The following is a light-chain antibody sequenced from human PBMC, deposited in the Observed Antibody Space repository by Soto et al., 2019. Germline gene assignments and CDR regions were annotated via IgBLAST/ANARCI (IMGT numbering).Light chain of an antibody. CDR1: QGIGSW. V-gene: IGKV1-12*01. J-gene: IGKJ1*01. Sequence: DIPMTQSPTSVSASVGERVTITCRASQGIGSWLAWYQHKAGKAPKLLIYAASSLQSGVPSRFSGSGSGTDFTLTISSLQPADFATYYCQQANSFPWTFGQGTKVEI. CDR3: QQANSFPWT. CDR2: AAS.